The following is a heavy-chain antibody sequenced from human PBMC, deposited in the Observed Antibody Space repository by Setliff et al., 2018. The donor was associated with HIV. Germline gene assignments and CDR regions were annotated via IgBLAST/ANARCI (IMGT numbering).Heavy chain of an antibody. CDR3: AREYYDFWSGYSDAFHI. CDR2: ISAYNGNT. J-gene: IGHJ3*02. CDR1: GYTFTSYG. D-gene: IGHD3-3*01. V-gene: IGHV1-18*01. Sequence: ASVKVSCKASGYTFTSYGISWVRQAPGPGLEWMGGISAYNGNTNYAQTLQGRVTMTTDTSTSTAYMELRSLRSDDTAVYYCAREYYDFWSGYSDAFHIWGQGTMGTVSS.